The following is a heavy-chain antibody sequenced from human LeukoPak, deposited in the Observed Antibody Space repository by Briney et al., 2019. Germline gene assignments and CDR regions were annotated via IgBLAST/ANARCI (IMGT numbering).Heavy chain of an antibody. CDR1: GFTFSSYW. Sequence: GGSLRLSCAASGFTFSSYWMSWVRQAPGKGLEWVANIKQDGSEKYYVDSVKGRFTISRDNARNSLYLQMNSLRAEGTAVYYCAREAYDDFWSGSWRYYYYMDVWGKGITATVSS. J-gene: IGHJ6*03. D-gene: IGHD3-3*01. CDR3: AREAYDDFWSGSWRYYYYMDV. CDR2: IKQDGSEK. V-gene: IGHV3-7*01.